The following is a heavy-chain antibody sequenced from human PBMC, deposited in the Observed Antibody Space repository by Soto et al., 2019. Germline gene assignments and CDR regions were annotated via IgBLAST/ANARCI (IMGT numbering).Heavy chain of an antibody. CDR2: IKQDGSEK. Sequence: QLGGSLILSCAASGFTFSSYWMSWVRQAPGKGLEWVANIKQDGSEKYYVDSVKGRFTISRDNAKNSLYLQMNSLRAEETAVYYCAKDGTAICYSGSYYYYGMDVWGQGTTVTVSS. CDR3: AKDGTAICYSGSYYYYGMDV. D-gene: IGHD1-26*01. J-gene: IGHJ6*02. V-gene: IGHV3-7*01. CDR1: GFTFSSYW.